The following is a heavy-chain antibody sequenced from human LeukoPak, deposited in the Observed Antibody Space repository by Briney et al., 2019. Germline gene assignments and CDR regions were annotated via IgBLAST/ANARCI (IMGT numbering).Heavy chain of an antibody. V-gene: IGHV1-24*01. D-gene: IGHD3-10*01. J-gene: IGHJ3*02. CDR1: GYTLTELS. Sequence: GASVKVSRKVSGYTLTELSMHWVRQAPGKGLEWMGSFDLEDGETIYAQKFQGSVTMTEDTSTDTAYMELRSLRSEDTAVYYCATDRVGGINAFDIWGQGTMVTVSS. CDR2: FDLEDGET. CDR3: ATDRVGGINAFDI.